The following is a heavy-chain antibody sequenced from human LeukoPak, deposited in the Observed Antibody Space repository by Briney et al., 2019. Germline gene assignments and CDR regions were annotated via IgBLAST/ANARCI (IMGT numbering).Heavy chain of an antibody. CDR1: GGSISNYY. V-gene: IGHV4-59*08. J-gene: IGHJ4*02. Sequence: SETLSLTCTVSGGSISNYYWNWIRQAPGKGLEWIGYIYYTGSTNDNPSLKSRVTISVDTSKNQFSLKLNSVTAADTAVYYCARAGGSVNDYNVIDNWGQGTLVTVSS. CDR2: IYYTGST. CDR3: ARAGGSVNDYNVIDN. D-gene: IGHD5-24*01.